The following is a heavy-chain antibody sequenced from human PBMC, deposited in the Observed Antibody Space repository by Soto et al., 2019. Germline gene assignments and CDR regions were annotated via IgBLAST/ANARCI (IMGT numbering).Heavy chain of an antibody. Sequence: QVQLQESGPGLVKPSETLSLTCTVSGGSISSYYWSWIRQPPGKGLEWIGYIYYSGSTNYNPSLKGRVTISVDTSKNQFSLKLSSVTAADTAVYYCARGGIAVAGGGLDYWGQGTLVTVSS. V-gene: IGHV4-59*01. CDR3: ARGGIAVAGGGLDY. D-gene: IGHD6-19*01. CDR1: GGSISSYY. CDR2: IYYSGST. J-gene: IGHJ4*02.